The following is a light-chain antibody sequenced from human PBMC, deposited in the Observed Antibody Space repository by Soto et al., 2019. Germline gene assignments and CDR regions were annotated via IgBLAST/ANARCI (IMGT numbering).Light chain of an antibody. CDR3: SSYTSSNTLV. Sequence: QSALTQPASVSGSPGQSITISCTGTSSDVGGYNYVSWYQQHPGKAPKLMIYEVNNRPSGVSNRFSGSKSGNTASLTISGLQAEDEADYYCSSYTSSNTLVFGGGTKVTVL. V-gene: IGLV2-14*01. CDR1: SSDVGGYNY. J-gene: IGLJ3*02. CDR2: EVN.